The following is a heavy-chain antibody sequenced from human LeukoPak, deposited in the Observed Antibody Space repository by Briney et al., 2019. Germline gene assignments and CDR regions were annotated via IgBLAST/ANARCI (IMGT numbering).Heavy chain of an antibody. CDR1: GGSISSGGYY. V-gene: IGHV4-31*03. Sequence: SETLSLTRTVSGGSISSGGYYWSWIRQHPGKGLEWIGYIYYSGSTYYNPSLKSRVTISVDTSKNQFSLKLSSVTAADTAVYYCARHYGDCGPAPHYYYYYMDVWGKGTTVTVSS. CDR3: ARHYGDCGPAPHYYYYYMDV. J-gene: IGHJ6*03. D-gene: IGHD4-17*01. CDR2: IYYSGST.